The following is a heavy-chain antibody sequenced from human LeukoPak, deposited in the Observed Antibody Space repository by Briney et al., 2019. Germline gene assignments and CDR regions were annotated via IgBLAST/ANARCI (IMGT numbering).Heavy chain of an antibody. D-gene: IGHD3-10*01. CDR1: GGSISSGGYY. V-gene: IGHV4-31*03. Sequence: PSETLSLTCTVSGGSISSGGYYWSWIRQHPGKGLEWIGYIYYSGSTYYNPSLKSRVTISVDTSKNQFSLKLSSVTAADTAVYYCARTYYYGSGSHDWGQGTLVTVSS. J-gene: IGHJ4*02. CDR2: IYYSGST. CDR3: ARTYYYGSGSHD.